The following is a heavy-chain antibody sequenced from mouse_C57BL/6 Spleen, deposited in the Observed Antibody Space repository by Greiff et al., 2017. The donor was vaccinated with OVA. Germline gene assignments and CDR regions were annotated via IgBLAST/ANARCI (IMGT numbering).Heavy chain of an antibody. CDR2: IDPNSGGT. V-gene: IGHV1-72*01. D-gene: IGHD2-3*01. J-gene: IGHJ1*03. CDR1: GYTFTSYW. Sequence: QVQLQQPGAELVKPGASVTLSCKASGYTFTSYWMHWVKQRPGRGLEWIGRIDPNSGGTKYNEKFKSKATLTVDTPSSTAYMQRSSLTSEDAAVYYCARSGDGYYGVWDFYVWGTGTTVTVA. CDR3: ARSGDGYYGVWDFYV.